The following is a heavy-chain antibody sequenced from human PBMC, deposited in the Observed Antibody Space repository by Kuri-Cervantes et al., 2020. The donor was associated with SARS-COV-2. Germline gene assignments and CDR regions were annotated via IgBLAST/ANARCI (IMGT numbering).Heavy chain of an antibody. J-gene: IGHJ6*03. CDR2: INWNGGST. CDR1: GFTFDDYG. Sequence: ETLSLTCAASGFTFDDYGMSWVRQAPGKGLEWVSGINWNGGSTGYADSVKGRFTISRDNAKNSLYLQMNSLRAEDTAVYYCARVRNDYYYYYYMDVWGKGTTVTVSS. CDR3: ARVRNDYYYYYYMDV. V-gene: IGHV3-20*04. D-gene: IGHD4/OR15-4a*01.